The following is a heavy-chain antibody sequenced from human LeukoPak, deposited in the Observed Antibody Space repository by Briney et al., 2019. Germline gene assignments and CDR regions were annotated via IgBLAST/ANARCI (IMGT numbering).Heavy chain of an antibody. Sequence: GGSLRLSCAASGSTFSSYAMSWVRQAPGKGLEWVSAISGSGGSTYYADSVKGRFTISRNNSKNTLYLQMNTLRAEDTAVYYCAKEDTIGWYVPFDYWGQGTLVTVSS. CDR3: AKEDTIGWYVPFDY. V-gene: IGHV3-23*01. D-gene: IGHD6-19*01. J-gene: IGHJ4*02. CDR1: GSTFSSYA. CDR2: ISGSGGST.